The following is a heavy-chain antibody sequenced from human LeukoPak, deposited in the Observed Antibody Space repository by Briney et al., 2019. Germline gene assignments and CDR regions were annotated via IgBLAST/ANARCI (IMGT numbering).Heavy chain of an antibody. CDR2: IYYSGST. J-gene: IGHJ4*02. CDR1: GGSISSYY. CDR3: ARGAAGYSYG. Sequence: SETLSLTCTVSGGSISSYYWSWLRQPPGKGLEWIGHIYYSGSTNYNPSLKSRVTISIDTSKNQFSLRLSSVTAADTAVYYCARGAAGYSYGWGQGTLVTVSS. V-gene: IGHV4-59*01. D-gene: IGHD5-18*01.